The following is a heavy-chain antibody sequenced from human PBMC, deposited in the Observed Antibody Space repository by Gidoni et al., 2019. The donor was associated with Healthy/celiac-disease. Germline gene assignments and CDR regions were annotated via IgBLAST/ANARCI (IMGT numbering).Heavy chain of an antibody. CDR3: ARGERNYFDY. V-gene: IGHV4-61*02. D-gene: IGHD1-1*01. CDR2: IYTSGST. Sequence: QVQLQESGPGLVKPSQTLSLTCTVSGGSISSGSYYWSCIRPPAGKGLEGVGRIYTSGSTNYNPSLKSRVTISVDTSKNQFSLKLSSVTAADTAVYYCARGERNYFDYWGQGTLVTVSS. J-gene: IGHJ4*02. CDR1: GGSISSGSYY.